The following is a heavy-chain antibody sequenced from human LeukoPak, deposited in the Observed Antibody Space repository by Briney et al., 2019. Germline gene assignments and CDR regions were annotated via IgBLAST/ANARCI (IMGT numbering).Heavy chain of an antibody. CDR3: TTGNWGSFSY. CDR1: GFTFSNAW. CDR2: IKSRSDGGTT. J-gene: IGHJ4*02. Sequence: GGSLRLSCAASGFTFSNAWMNWVRQAPGKGLEWVGRIKSRSDGGTTDYVAPVKGRFTISRDDSKHTLYLQVNSLKTEDTAVYCYTTGNWGSFSYWGQGTLVTVSS. D-gene: IGHD7-27*01. V-gene: IGHV3-15*01.